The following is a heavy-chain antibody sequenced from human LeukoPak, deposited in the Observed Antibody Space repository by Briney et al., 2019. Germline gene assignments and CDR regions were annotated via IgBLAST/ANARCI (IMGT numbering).Heavy chain of an antibody. Sequence: PSEPLSLTCAVYGGSFSGYYWSWIRQPPGKGLEWIGEINHSGSTNYNPSLKSRVTISVDTSKNQFSLKLSSVTAADTAVYYCARGNGEAARLPYMDVWGKGTTVTVSS. J-gene: IGHJ6*03. D-gene: IGHD6-6*01. CDR2: INHSGST. CDR1: GGSFSGYY. CDR3: ARGNGEAARLPYMDV. V-gene: IGHV4-34*01.